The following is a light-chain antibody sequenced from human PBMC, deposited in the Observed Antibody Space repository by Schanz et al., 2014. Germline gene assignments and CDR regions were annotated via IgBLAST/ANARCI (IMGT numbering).Light chain of an antibody. CDR3: QHYSLSPL. CDR2: DAS. Sequence: EIVLTQSPATLSLSPGERATLSCRASQRLTSYLAWYQQKPGQAPRLLIYDASTRATGIPDRFSGSGSGTDFTLTISRLEPEDFAVYYCQHYSLSPLFGQGTKVDI. V-gene: IGKV3-11*01. CDR1: QRLTSY. J-gene: IGKJ1*01.